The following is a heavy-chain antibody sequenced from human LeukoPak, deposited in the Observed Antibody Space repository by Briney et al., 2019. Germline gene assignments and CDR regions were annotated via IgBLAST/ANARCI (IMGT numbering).Heavy chain of an antibody. V-gene: IGHV3-48*03. D-gene: IGHD6-13*01. CDR2: MNIAGSS. CDR1: GFTFSSYE. CDR3: AREKQQLEDYFDY. J-gene: IGHJ4*02. Sequence: GGSLRLSCAASGFTFSSYEMNWVRQAPGKGLGWVSYMNIAGSSDYADSVKGRFTISRDNAKNSLYLQINSLRGEDTAVYYCAREKQQLEDYFDYWGQGTLVTVSS.